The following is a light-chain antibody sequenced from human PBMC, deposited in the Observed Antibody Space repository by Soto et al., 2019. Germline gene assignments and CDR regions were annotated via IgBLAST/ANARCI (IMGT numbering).Light chain of an antibody. Sequence: QSVLTQPASVSGSPGQSITFSCTGTSSDIGVYNYVSWYQQHPGKAPKLMIYEVNNRPSGVSNRFSGSKSGNTASLTISGLQAEDEADYYCSSYTTRNTYVFGTGTKV. J-gene: IGLJ1*01. CDR2: EVN. CDR1: SSDIGVYNY. V-gene: IGLV2-14*01. CDR3: SSYTTRNTYV.